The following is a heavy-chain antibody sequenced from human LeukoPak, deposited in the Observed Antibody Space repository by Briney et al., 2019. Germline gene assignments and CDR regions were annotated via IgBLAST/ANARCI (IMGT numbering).Heavy chain of an antibody. Sequence: ASVEVSCKTSVYSFNDYYLHWVRQAPGQGLEWMGWINPNSGRTHYAPKFQGRVTLTTDTSITTAYMELSSLISGDTALYYCARDSSDILTGYYHFWGQGTLVTVSS. V-gene: IGHV1-2*02. CDR1: VYSFNDYY. CDR2: INPNSGRT. D-gene: IGHD3-9*01. J-gene: IGHJ4*02. CDR3: ARDSSDILTGYYHF.